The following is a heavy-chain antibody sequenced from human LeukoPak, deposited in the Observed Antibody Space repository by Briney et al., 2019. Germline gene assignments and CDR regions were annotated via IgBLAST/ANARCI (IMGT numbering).Heavy chain of an antibody. CDR1: GFTFSDFY. V-gene: IGHV3-11*01. Sequence: KTGGSLRLSCAASGFTFSDFYMTWIRQAPGKGLEWVSYISNRGSTIHYADSVRGRFTISRDNAKKSLYLQMNSPRAEDTAVYYCARSADRSGYFREITLYYFDYWGQGSLVTVSS. CDR3: ARSADRSGYFREITLYYFDY. J-gene: IGHJ4*02. CDR2: ISNRGSTI. D-gene: IGHD3-22*01.